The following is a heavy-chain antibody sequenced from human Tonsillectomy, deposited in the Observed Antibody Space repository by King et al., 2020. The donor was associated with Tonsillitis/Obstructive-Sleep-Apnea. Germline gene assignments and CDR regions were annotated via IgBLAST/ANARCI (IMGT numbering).Heavy chain of an antibody. CDR3: ARARGSGSYYFDY. J-gene: IGHJ4*02. V-gene: IGHV1-69*12. Sequence: QLVQSGAEVKKPGSSVKVSCKASGGTFSSYAISWVRQAPGQGLEWMGGIIPIFGTANYAQKFQGRVTITADESTSTADMELSRLRSEETAVYYCARARGSGSYYFDYWGQGTLVTVSS. D-gene: IGHD1-26*01. CDR2: IIPIFGTA. CDR1: GGTFSSYA.